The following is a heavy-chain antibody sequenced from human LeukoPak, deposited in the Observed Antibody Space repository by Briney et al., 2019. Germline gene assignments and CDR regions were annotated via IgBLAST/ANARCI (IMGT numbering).Heavy chain of an antibody. Sequence: SGGSLRLSCLASGFTFSTYGMHWVRQDPGKGLEWVAIISYDGREKYYAESVKGRLTVSRDNSKNTLYLQMNNLRVEDTAVYFCARGSYSSAWYDFLDFWGQGALVTVSS. J-gene: IGHJ4*02. CDR3: ARGSYSSAWYDFLDF. D-gene: IGHD6-19*01. CDR1: GFTFSTYG. V-gene: IGHV3-30*03. CDR2: ISYDGREK.